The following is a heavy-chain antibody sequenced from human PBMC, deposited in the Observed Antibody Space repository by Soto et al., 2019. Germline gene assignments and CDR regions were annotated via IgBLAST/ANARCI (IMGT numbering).Heavy chain of an antibody. D-gene: IGHD3-16*01. V-gene: IGHV3-74*01. CDR2: INPDGRRT. J-gene: IGHJ5*02. CDR3: ARVKLGSYDWFDP. Sequence: EVQLVESGGGLVQPGGSLRLSCAASGFTFSDYWMHWVRLVPGKGLLWVSRINPDGRRTNYADSVKGRFATYRDNAKNTVYLQMNSLRAEDTAVYYCARVKLGSYDWFDPWGQGTLVTVSS. CDR1: GFTFSDYW.